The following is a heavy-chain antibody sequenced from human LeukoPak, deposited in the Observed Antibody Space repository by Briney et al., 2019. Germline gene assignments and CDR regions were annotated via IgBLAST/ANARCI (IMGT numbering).Heavy chain of an antibody. CDR2: VYYTGST. J-gene: IGHJ5*02. Sequence: SETLSLTCTVSGDSISPNYWSWIRQPPGKGLEWIGYVYYTGSTNYNPSLKSRVTMSVDTSRNQFSLNLSSVTAADTAVYYCAREWFGLSGGWFDPWGQGTLVTVSS. V-gene: IGHV4-59*12. CDR1: GDSISPNY. CDR3: AREWFGLSGGWFDP. D-gene: IGHD3-10*01.